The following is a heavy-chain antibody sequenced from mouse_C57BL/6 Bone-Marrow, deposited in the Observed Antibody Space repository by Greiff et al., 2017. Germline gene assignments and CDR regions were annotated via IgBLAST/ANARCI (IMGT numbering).Heavy chain of an antibody. CDR3: TTDTTVVAPAY. CDR1: GFNIKDDY. Sequence: VHVKQSGAELVRPGASVKLSCTASGFNIKDDYMHWVKQRPEQGLEWIGWIDPENGDTEYASNFQGKATITADTSSNTAYLQLSSLTSEDTAVYYCTTDTTVVAPAYWGQGTLVTVSA. D-gene: IGHD1-1*01. J-gene: IGHJ3*01. CDR2: IDPENGDT. V-gene: IGHV14-4*01.